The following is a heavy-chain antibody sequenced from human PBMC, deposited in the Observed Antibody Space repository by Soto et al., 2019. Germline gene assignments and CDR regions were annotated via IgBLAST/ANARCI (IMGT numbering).Heavy chain of an antibody. V-gene: IGHV2-5*02. CDR2: IYWDDDK. CDR3: THNLYIAATEFYLDY. D-gene: IGHD5-12*01. Sequence: GSGPTLVNPTQTLTLTCTFSGFSLSTRGVGVGWIRQPPGKALEWLALIYWDDDKRYSPSLETRLIITKDTSKNQVVLTMTNMDPVDTATYYCTHNLYIAATEFYLDYWGRGTLVTVSS. J-gene: IGHJ4*02. CDR1: GFSLSTRGVG.